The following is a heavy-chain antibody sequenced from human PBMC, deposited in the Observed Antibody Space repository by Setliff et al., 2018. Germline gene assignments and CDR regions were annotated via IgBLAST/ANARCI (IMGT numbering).Heavy chain of an antibody. V-gene: IGHV3-72*01. CDR1: GFTFSDHC. Sequence: GGSLRLSCAASGFTFSDHCMDWVRQAPGKGLEWVGRTRNKANSYTTEYAASVKGRFTISRDDSKNSLYLQMNSLRAEDTAVYYCARDPGGPIAAAGTSPYYYGMDVWGQGTTVTVSS. CDR2: TRNKANSYTT. CDR3: ARDPGGPIAAAGTSPYYYGMDV. D-gene: IGHD6-13*01. J-gene: IGHJ6*02.